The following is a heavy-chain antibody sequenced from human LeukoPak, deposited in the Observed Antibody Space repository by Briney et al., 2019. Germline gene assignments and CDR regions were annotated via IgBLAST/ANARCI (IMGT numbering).Heavy chain of an antibody. CDR2: INWDGGRT. Sequence: GGSLRLACAVSGFSLADYTTHWVRQAPGKGVECASLINWDGGRTHYADAVKGRFAISRDNSKNSLYMQMDSLRPEDTALYYCARGSNSWPSLFDYWGQGTLVTVSS. D-gene: IGHD6-13*01. CDR3: ARGSNSWPSLFDY. V-gene: IGHV3-43*01. J-gene: IGHJ4*02. CDR1: GFSLADYT.